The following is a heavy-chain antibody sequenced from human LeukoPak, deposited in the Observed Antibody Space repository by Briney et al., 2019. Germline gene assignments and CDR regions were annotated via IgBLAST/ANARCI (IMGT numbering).Heavy chain of an antibody. CDR2: IYSGGST. CDR1: GFTVSSNY. Sequence: GGSLRLSCAASGFTVSSNYMSWVRQAPGKGLDWVSVIYSGGSTYYADSVKGRFTIFRDNSKNTLYLQMNSLRAEDTAVYYCARDHYDSSGSDYWGQGTLVTVSS. CDR3: ARDHYDSSGSDY. D-gene: IGHD3-22*01. V-gene: IGHV3-53*01. J-gene: IGHJ4*02.